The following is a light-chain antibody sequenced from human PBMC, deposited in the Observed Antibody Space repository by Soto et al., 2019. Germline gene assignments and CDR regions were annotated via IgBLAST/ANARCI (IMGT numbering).Light chain of an antibody. CDR2: DAS. V-gene: IGKV3-11*01. CDR3: QQRSNWTIT. Sequence: DIVLTQSPGTLSLSPGERATLSCRASQSVNSSYLAWYQQKPGQAPRLLIYDASNRATGIPARFSGSGSGTDFTLTISSLEPEDFAVYYCQQRSNWTITFGQGTRLEIK. CDR1: QSVNSSY. J-gene: IGKJ5*01.